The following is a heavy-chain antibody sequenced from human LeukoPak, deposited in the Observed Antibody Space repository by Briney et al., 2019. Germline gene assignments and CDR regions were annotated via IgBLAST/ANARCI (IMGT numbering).Heavy chain of an antibody. CDR2: IYSGGST. CDR3: ARDRSSSWYRDYYYGMGV. Sequence: PGGSLRLSCAASGFTVSSNYMSWVRQAPGKGLEWFSVIYSGGSTYYADSVKGRFTISRDNSKNTLYLQMNSLRAEDTAVYYCARDRSSSWYRDYYYGMGVWGQGTTVTVSS. D-gene: IGHD6-13*01. V-gene: IGHV3-53*01. J-gene: IGHJ6*02. CDR1: GFTVSSNY.